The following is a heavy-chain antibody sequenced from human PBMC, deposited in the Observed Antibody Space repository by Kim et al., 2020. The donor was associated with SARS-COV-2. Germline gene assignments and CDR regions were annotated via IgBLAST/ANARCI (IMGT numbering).Heavy chain of an antibody. D-gene: IGHD4-17*01. V-gene: IGHV3-49*02. CDR3: TRGTMTQWSYYDL. Sequence: EYAASVRDRLPISRDDSKNIAYLQMNSLKTDDTAVYFCTRGTMTQWSYYDLWGQGSLVTVSS. J-gene: IGHJ4*02.